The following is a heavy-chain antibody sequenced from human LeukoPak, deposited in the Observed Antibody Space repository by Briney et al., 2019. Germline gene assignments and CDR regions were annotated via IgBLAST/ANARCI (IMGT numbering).Heavy chain of an antibody. Sequence: PGGSLRLSCVASGFTFSTFAMSWVRQAPGKGLEWVSSISGSGGRTHYADFVEGRFTISRDNFKNTLSLQMKSLRAEDTAVYYCAKEHGDYGDYGNFDYWGQGTLVIVSS. V-gene: IGHV3-23*01. J-gene: IGHJ4*02. CDR2: ISGSGGRT. CDR3: AKEHGDYGDYGNFDY. CDR1: GFTFSTFA. D-gene: IGHD4-17*01.